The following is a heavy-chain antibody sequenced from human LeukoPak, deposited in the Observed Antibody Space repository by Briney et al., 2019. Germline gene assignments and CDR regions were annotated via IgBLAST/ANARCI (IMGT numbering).Heavy chain of an antibody. CDR2: IYPGDSDI. Sequence: GESLKISCKGSGXIFTSYSIGWVRQMPGKGVECMGIIYPGDSDITYSPSFQGQVTISADKSISTAYLQWSSLKASDTAMYYCARQLSPNTTPFFDYWGQGTLVTVSS. CDR3: ARQLSPNTTPFFDY. V-gene: IGHV5-51*01. CDR1: GXIFTSYS. D-gene: IGHD1-14*01. J-gene: IGHJ4*02.